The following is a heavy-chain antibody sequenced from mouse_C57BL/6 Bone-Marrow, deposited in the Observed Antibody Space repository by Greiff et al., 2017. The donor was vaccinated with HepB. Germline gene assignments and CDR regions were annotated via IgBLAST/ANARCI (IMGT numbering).Heavy chain of an antibody. Sequence: EVKLVESGGGLVKPGGSLKLSCAASGFTFSSYAMSWVRQTPEKRLEWVATISDGGSYTYYPDNVKGRFTISSDNAKNNLYLQMSHLKSEDTAMYYCARAPYGSSEAWFAYWGQGTLVTVSA. V-gene: IGHV5-4*03. CDR1: GFTFSSYA. CDR3: ARAPYGSSEAWFAY. J-gene: IGHJ3*01. CDR2: ISDGGSYT. D-gene: IGHD1-1*01.